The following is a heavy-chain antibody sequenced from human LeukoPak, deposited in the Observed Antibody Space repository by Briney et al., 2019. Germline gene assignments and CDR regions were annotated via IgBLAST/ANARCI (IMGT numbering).Heavy chain of an antibody. CDR2: ISGSGGST. J-gene: IGHJ4*02. CDR3: AKEYFDWLLYNSREFDY. Sequence: PGGSLRLSCAASGFTFTSYAMSWVRQAPGRGLEWVSAISGSGGSTYYADSVKGRFTISRDNSKNTLYLQMNSLRAEDTAVYYCAKEYFDWLLYNSREFDYWGQGTLVTVSS. V-gene: IGHV3-23*01. D-gene: IGHD3-9*01. CDR1: GFTFTSYA.